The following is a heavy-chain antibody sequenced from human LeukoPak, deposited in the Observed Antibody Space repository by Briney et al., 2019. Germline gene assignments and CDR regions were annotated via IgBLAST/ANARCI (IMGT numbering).Heavy chain of an antibody. CDR1: GFTFSSYS. CDR2: ISSSSSYI. J-gene: IGHJ4*02. V-gene: IGHV3-21*01. CDR3: AREAEVVAATTDY. Sequence: GGSLRLSCAASGFTFSSYSMNWVRQAPGKGLEGVSSISSSSSYIYYADSVKGRFTISRDNAKNSLYLQMNSLRAEDTAVYYCAREAEVVAATTDYWGQGTLVTVSS. D-gene: IGHD2-15*01.